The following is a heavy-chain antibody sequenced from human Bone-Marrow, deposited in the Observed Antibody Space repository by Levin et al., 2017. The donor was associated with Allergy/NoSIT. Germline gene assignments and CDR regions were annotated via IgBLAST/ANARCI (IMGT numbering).Heavy chain of an antibody. CDR1: GYTFIDYG. Sequence: ASVKVSCKASGYTFIDYGMNWVRQAPGQGLEWMGWINTNTGNPTYAQGFTGRFVFSLDTSVSTAYLQISSLKAEDTAMYYCARVGYCSGGNCYSFDYWGQGTLVTVSS. D-gene: IGHD2-15*01. V-gene: IGHV7-4-1*02. CDR3: ARVGYCSGGNCYSFDY. CDR2: INTNTGNP. J-gene: IGHJ4*02.